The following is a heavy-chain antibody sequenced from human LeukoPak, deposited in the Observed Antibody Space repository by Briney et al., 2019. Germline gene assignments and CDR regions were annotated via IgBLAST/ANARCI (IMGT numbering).Heavy chain of an antibody. D-gene: IGHD3-22*01. CDR3: ARDHHRRLYDSQARDTFDI. J-gene: IGHJ3*02. CDR1: GYTFTSYD. CDR2: MNPNSGNT. V-gene: IGHV1-8*01. Sequence: SVKVSCKASGYTFTSYDINWVRQATGQGLEWMGWMNPNSGNTGYAQKFQGRVTMTRNTSISTAYMELSSLRSEDTAVYYCARDHHRRLYDSQARDTFDIWGQGTMVTVSS.